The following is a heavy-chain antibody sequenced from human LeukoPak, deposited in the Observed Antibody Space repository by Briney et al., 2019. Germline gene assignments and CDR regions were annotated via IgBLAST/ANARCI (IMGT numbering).Heavy chain of an antibody. J-gene: IGHJ6*02. V-gene: IGHV3-21*01. CDR1: GFIFSSYS. D-gene: IGHD1-14*01. CDR3: ARDDRDTYYYYGMDV. CDR2: ISSSSSYI. Sequence: PGGSLRLSCAASGFIFSSYSMNWVRQAPGKGLEWVSSISSSSSYIYYADSVKGRFTISRDNAKNSLYLQMNSLRAEDTAVYYCARDDRDTYYYYGMDVWGQGTTVTVSS.